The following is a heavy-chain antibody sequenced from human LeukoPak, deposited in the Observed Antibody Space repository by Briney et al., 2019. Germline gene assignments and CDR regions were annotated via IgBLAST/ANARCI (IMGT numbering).Heavy chain of an antibody. D-gene: IGHD2-15*01. J-gene: IGHJ6*03. CDR2: IYYSGST. Sequence: SETLSLTCTVSGGSISSYYWSWIRQPPGKGLEWIGDIYYSGSTNYNPSLTSRGTIPVDTSKNQFSLKLSSVTAADTAVYYCARTTEGYCRGRSCYSYYYYMDVWGKGTTVTVSS. V-gene: IGHV4-59*01. CDR1: GGSISSYY. CDR3: ARTTEGYCRGRSCYSYYYYMDV.